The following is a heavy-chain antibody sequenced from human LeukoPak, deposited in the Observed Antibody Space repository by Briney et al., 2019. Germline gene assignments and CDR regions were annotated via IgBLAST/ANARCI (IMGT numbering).Heavy chain of an antibody. D-gene: IGHD6-19*01. CDR3: AKDNRRHYTSGPNPDSLH. CDR2: ISWNSGSI. CDR1: GFIFNNYA. Sequence: GRSLRLSCAGSGFIFNNYAMHRVRQPPGKGLEWVSGISWNSGSIDYADSVKGRFTISRDNAKNSLYLQMNSLRVEDTAFYYCAKDNRRHYTSGPNPDSLHWGQGALVTVSS. V-gene: IGHV3-9*01. J-gene: IGHJ4*02.